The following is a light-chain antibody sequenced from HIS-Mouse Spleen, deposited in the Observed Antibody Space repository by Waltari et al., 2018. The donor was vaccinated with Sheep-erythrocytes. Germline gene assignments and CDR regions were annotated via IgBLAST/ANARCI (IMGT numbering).Light chain of an antibody. CDR1: QSLLHSNGYNY. V-gene: IGKV2-28*01. Sequence: DIVMTQSLLYLPVTPGETASISCGSSQSLLHSNGYNYWDWYLQKPGQSPQLLIYLGSNRASGVPGRFRGSASATDFTLKIRRVEAEDVWVYYCMQALQTMYTFGPGTKLEI. CDR2: LGS. J-gene: IGKJ2*01. CDR3: MQALQTMYT.